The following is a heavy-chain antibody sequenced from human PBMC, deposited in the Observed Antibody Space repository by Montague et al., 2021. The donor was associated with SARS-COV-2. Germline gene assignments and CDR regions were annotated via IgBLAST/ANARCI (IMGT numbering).Heavy chain of an antibody. CDR1: GGSISSCNW. D-gene: IGHD6-19*01. Sequence: SETLSLTCAVSGGSISSCNWCCWVRQPPGKLLEWIGEIYHSGGTNYNPSLKSRVTISVDKSKDQFSLKLSSVTAEDTAVYYCTGVGSGCFFRRCIRYGMDVWGQGTTVTVSS. J-gene: IGHJ6*02. V-gene: IGHV4-4*02. CDR3: TGVGSGCFFRRCIRYGMDV. CDR2: IYHSGGT.